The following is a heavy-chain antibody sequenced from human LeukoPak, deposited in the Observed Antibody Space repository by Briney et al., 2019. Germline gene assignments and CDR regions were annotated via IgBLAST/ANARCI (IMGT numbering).Heavy chain of an antibody. CDR2: IYYSGST. J-gene: IGHJ4*02. Sequence: PSETPSLTCTVSGGSISSSSYYWGWIRQPPGKGLEWIGSIYYSGSTYYNPSLKSRVTISVDTSKNQFSLKLSSVTAADTAVYYCARGLFKEPADYWGQGTLVTVSS. CDR3: ARGLFKEPADY. CDR1: GGSISSSSYY. V-gene: IGHV4-39*07. D-gene: IGHD1-14*01.